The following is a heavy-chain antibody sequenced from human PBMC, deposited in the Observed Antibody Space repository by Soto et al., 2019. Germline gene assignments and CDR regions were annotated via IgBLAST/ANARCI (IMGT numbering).Heavy chain of an antibody. J-gene: IGHJ4*02. CDR2: VSNSGGST. CDR3: ATVAKITRGY. Sequence: PGGSLRLSCAASGFTFSTFAMSWVRQAPGKGLEWVSVVSNSGGSTYYADSVKGRFTISRDNSKNTLYLQMMSLRAEDTAVYYCATVAKITRGYWGPGTLVTVSS. D-gene: IGHD3-3*01. CDR1: GFTFSTFA. V-gene: IGHV3-23*01.